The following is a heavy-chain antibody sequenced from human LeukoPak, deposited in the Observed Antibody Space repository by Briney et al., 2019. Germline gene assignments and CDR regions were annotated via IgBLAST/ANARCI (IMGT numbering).Heavy chain of an antibody. CDR2: ISYDGSNK. CDR1: GFTFSSYA. CDR3: AREPFDLVVVIPYDAFDI. V-gene: IGHV3-30-3*01. D-gene: IGHD3-22*01. Sequence: PGGSLRLSCAASGFTFSSYAMHWVRQAPGKGLEWVAVISYDGSNKYYADSVKGRFTISRDNSKNTLYLQMNSLRAEDTAVYYCAREPFDLVVVIPYDAFDIWGQGTMVTVSS. J-gene: IGHJ3*02.